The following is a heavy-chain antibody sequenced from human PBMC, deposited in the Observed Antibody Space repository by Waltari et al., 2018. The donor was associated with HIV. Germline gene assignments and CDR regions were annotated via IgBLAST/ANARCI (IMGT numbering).Heavy chain of an antibody. J-gene: IGHJ4*02. V-gene: IGHV4-39*01. CDR3: VALRTVTGTIDK. Sequence: QLQLQDSGPALVKPSETLSLTCTVSTGSFTQSYYWGWVRQFPGTGLEWIGSIYSNGVSHYAPSLKSRVALSVDMSKNQFSLTLTAVTAADTPRYFCVALRTVTGTIDKWGQGTLVTVS. D-gene: IGHD6-19*01. CDR1: TGSFTQSYY. CDR2: IYSNGVS.